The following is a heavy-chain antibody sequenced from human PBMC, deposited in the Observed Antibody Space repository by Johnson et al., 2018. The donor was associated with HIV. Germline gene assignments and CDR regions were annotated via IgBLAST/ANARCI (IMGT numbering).Heavy chain of an antibody. D-gene: IGHD5-18*01. V-gene: IGHV3-7*01. CDR1: GFTFSSYW. CDR2: IKQDGSEK. J-gene: IGHJ3*02. CDR3: ARVEQQLWLRGAFDI. Sequence: VQLVESGGGLVQSGGSLRLSCAASGFTFSSYWMSWVRQAPGKGLEWVANIKQDGSEKYYVDSVKGRFTISRDNAKNSLYLQMNSLRAEDTAVYYCARVEQQLWLRGAFDIWGQGTMVTVSS.